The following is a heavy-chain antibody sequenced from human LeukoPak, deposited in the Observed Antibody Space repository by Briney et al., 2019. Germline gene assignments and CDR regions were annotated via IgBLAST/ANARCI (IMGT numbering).Heavy chain of an antibody. V-gene: IGHV4-34*01. Sequence: SETLSLTCAVYGGSFSGYYWSWIRQPPGKGLEWIGEINHSGSTNYNPSLKSRVTMSVDTSKNQFSLKLSSVTAADTAVYYCARSRYYYYYYMDVWGKGTTVTVSS. CDR1: GGSFSGYY. CDR3: ARSRYYYYYYMDV. CDR2: INHSGST. J-gene: IGHJ6*03.